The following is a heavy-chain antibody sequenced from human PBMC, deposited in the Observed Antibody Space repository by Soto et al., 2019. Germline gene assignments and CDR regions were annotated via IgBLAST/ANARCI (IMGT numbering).Heavy chain of an antibody. V-gene: IGHV4-39*01. CDR2: IYYSGST. D-gene: IGHD2-21*02. CDR1: GDSISSRSYY. J-gene: IGHJ4*02. CDR3: ARQRTSVVTLACFDV. Sequence: KPSETLSLTCTVTGDSISSRSYYWGWIRQPPGKGLEWIGSIYYSGSTYNNPSLRSRVSMSIDTSKDQFSLNLNSVTAADTAVYFCARQRTSVVTLACFDVWGPGSLVTVSS.